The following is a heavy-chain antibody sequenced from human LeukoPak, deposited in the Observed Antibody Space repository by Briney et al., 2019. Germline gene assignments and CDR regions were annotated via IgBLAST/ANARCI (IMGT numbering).Heavy chain of an antibody. J-gene: IGHJ3*01. D-gene: IGHD3-22*01. CDR1: GFTFNNYA. V-gene: IGHV3-23*01. CDR2: ISGSGDRT. Sequence: AGGSLRLSCTASGFTFNNYAMSWVRQAPGKWLEWVSGISGSGDRTYYADSVKGQFTISRDNSKNTFYLQMNNVRAEDTAVYYCARMGSTYYYDSSNYQDAFDVWGQGTMVTVSS. CDR3: ARMGSTYYYDSSNYQDAFDV.